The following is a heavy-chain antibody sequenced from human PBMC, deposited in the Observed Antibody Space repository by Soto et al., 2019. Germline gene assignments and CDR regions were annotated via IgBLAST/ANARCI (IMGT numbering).Heavy chain of an antibody. Sequence: DVQLVESGGGLIQPGESLRLSCAAFGFTISGKKYLAWVRQAPGKGLEWVSALYDLYGSFYAASVNGRFTTSSDSSKTTVYLPMNVLRPDDTAVYYCATWNEREHAYDVWGQGTTVTVSS. CDR3: ATWNEREHAYDV. CDR1: GFTISGKKY. J-gene: IGHJ3*01. D-gene: IGHD1-1*01. V-gene: IGHV3-53*01. CDR2: LYDLYGS.